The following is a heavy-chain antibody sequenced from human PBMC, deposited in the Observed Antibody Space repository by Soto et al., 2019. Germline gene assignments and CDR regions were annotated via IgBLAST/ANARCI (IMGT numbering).Heavy chain of an antibody. V-gene: IGHV4-39*01. CDR3: ASSLVAYIAVADTVNWFDP. CDR2: IYYSGST. D-gene: IGHD6-19*01. J-gene: IGHJ5*02. Sequence: QLQLQESGPGLVKPSETLSLTCTVSGGSISSSSYYWGWIRQPPGKGLEWIGSIYYSGSTYYNPSLTSRVTISVDTSKNQFSLKLSSVTAADTAVYYGASSLVAYIAVADTVNWFDPWGQGTLVTVSS. CDR1: GGSISSSSYY.